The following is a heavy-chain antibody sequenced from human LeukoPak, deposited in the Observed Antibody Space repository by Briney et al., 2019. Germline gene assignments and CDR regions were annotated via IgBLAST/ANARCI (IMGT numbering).Heavy chain of an antibody. Sequence: GGSLRLSCAASGFTFSSYWMHWVRQAPGKGLVWVSRINTDGSSTSYADSVKGRFTISRDNAKNTLYLQMSSLRAEDTALYYCASRSSVAASGPGWGQGTPVTVSS. J-gene: IGHJ4*02. V-gene: IGHV3-74*01. D-gene: IGHD2-15*01. CDR1: GFTFSSYW. CDR2: INTDGSST. CDR3: ASRSSVAASGPG.